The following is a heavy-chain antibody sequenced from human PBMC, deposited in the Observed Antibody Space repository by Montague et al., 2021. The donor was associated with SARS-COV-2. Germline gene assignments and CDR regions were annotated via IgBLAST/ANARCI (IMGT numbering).Heavy chain of an antibody. D-gene: IGHD6-13*01. J-gene: IGHJ4*02. V-gene: IGHV4-4*07. Sequence: SETLSLTCTVSGDSISYFYWSWIRQPADKGLEWIGRVSASGTTNSXPSLTRRVTMSVDTSKKQFSLRLSPVTAADTAVYYCAGDVVAAPGTFDNWGQGTLVTVSS. CDR1: GDSISYFY. CDR3: AGDVVAAPGTFDN. CDR2: VSASGTT.